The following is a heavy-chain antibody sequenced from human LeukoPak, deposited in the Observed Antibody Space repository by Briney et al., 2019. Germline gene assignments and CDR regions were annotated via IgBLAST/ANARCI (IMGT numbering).Heavy chain of an antibody. V-gene: IGHV3-30*02. CDR1: GFTFSSYG. J-gene: IGHJ4*02. CDR2: IRYDGSNK. D-gene: IGHD6-19*01. CDR3: ARVIVGVTGGDY. Sequence: GGSLRLSCAASGFTFSSYGMHWVRQAPGKGLEWVAFIRYDGSNKYYADSVKGRFTISRDNAQNSLFLQMNSLRADDTAVYYCARVIVGVTGGDYWGQGTLVTVSS.